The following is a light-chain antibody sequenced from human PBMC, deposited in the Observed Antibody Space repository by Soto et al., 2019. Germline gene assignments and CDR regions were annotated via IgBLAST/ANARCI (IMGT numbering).Light chain of an antibody. J-gene: IGKJ1*01. V-gene: IGKV3-20*01. CDR3: QQYGSSVRT. CDR2: GAT. CDR1: QSVNSGS. Sequence: DIALTQSPGTLSLSPGDRAILSCRASQSVNSGSLAWYQQRPGQAPRLLIYGATISATGIPDKFSGSGSGTDFTLTISRLEPEDFAVYYCQQYGSSVRTFVQGTKVEIK.